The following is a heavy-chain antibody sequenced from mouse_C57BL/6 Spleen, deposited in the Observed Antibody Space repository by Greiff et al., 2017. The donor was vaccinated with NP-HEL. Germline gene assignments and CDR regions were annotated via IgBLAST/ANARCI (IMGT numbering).Heavy chain of an antibody. CDR3: AGQRRLPYFDY. Sequence: LVESGAELVKPGASVKISCKASGYAFSSYWMNWVKQRPGKGLEWIGQIYPGDGDTNYNGKFKGKATLTADKSSSTAYMQLSSLTSEDSAVYFCAGQRRLPYFDYWGQGTTLTVSS. CDR1: GYAFSSYW. J-gene: IGHJ2*01. D-gene: IGHD3-2*02. CDR2: IYPGDGDT. V-gene: IGHV1-80*01.